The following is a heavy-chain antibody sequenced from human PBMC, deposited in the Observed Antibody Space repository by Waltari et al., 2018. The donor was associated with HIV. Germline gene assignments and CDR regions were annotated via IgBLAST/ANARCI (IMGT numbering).Heavy chain of an antibody. CDR3: ARGYDRGAFDI. CDR2: IIPILGIA. J-gene: IGHJ3*02. CDR1: GSTFSSYT. V-gene: IGHV1-69*02. D-gene: IGHD3-22*01. Sequence: QVQLVQSGAEVKKPGSSVKVSCKATGSTFSSYTISWVGQAPGQGLEWMGRIIPILGIANYEQKFQGRVTITADKSTSTAYMELSSLRCEDTAVYYCARGYDRGAFDIWGQGTMVTVSS.